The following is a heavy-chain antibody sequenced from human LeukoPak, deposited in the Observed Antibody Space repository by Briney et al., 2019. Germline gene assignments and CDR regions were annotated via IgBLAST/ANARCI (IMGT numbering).Heavy chain of an antibody. Sequence: GGSLRLSCAASGFSFSSYAMNWVRQAPGKGLEWVSVISGSTYYADSVKGRFTISRDNSKNTLYLQMNSLRAEDTAVYYCVRELTLTTLGYWGQGTLVTVSS. D-gene: IGHD4-23*01. J-gene: IGHJ4*02. CDR1: GFSFSSYA. V-gene: IGHV3-23*01. CDR3: VRELTLTTLGY. CDR2: ISGST.